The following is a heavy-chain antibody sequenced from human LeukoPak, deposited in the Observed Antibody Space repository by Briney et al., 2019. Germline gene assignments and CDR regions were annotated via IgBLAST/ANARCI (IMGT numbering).Heavy chain of an antibody. J-gene: IGHJ5*02. CDR3: AXXXXXYGLYNLFDP. CDR1: GGSISSNY. D-gene: IGHD4-17*01. Sequence: SETPSLTCSVSGGSISSNYWNWIRQPPGKGLEWIGYIYYSGSTNYNPSLKSRVTISLDTSKNQFSLRLRSVTAADTAVYYCAXXXXXYGLYNLFDPWGQGTLVTV. V-gene: IGHV4-59*08. CDR2: IYYSGST.